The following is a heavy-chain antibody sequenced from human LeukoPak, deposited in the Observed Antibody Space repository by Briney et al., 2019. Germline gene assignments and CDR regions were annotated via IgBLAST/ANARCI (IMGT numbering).Heavy chain of an antibody. CDR1: GYTFTSYY. CDR2: INPSGGST. J-gene: IGHJ6*02. V-gene: IGHV1-46*01. CDR3: ARSWSPHDYYYYYGMDV. Sequence: ASVKVSCKASGYTFTSYYMHWVRQAPGQGLEWMGIINPSGGSTSYAQKFQGRVTMTRDTSTSTVYMDLSSLRSEDTAVYYCARSWSPHDYYYYYGMDVWGLGTTVTVSS. D-gene: IGHD6-13*01.